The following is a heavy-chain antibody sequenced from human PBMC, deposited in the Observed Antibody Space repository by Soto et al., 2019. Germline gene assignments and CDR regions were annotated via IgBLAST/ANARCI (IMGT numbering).Heavy chain of an antibody. Sequence: SETLSLTCTVSGGSISSSSDYWGWIRQPPGKGLEWIGSINYSGSTYYNPSLKSRVTISVDTSKNQFSLKLSSVTAADTAVYYCARNPQLDPASYYYYYMDVWGKGTTVTVSS. V-gene: IGHV4-39*01. CDR3: ARNPQLDPASYYYYYMDV. CDR2: INYSGST. D-gene: IGHD3-3*01. J-gene: IGHJ6*03. CDR1: GGSISSSSDY.